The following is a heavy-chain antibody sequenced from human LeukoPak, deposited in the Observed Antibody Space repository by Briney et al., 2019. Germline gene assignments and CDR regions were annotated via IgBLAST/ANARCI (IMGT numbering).Heavy chain of an antibody. CDR1: GYTFTSYD. Sequence: ASVKVSCKASGYTFTSYDINWVRQAPGQGLEWMGWINPNSGGTNYAQKFQGRVTMTRDTSISTAYMELSRLRSDDTAVYYCARAYLSYGFDYWGQGTLVTVSS. CDR3: ARAYLSYGFDY. V-gene: IGHV1-2*02. CDR2: INPNSGGT. D-gene: IGHD5-18*01. J-gene: IGHJ4*02.